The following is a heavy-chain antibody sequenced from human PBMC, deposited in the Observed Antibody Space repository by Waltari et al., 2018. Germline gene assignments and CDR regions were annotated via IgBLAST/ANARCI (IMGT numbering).Heavy chain of an antibody. V-gene: IGHV3-23*01. J-gene: IGHJ6*02. CDR3: AKDRWNDDRGDV. D-gene: IGHD1-1*01. CDR2: ISGSGGSK. Sequence: EVQLLESGGGLVQPGGSLRLSCAASGFTFSSYAMSWVRQAPGKGLGWVSAISGSGGSKYYAGSVKGRFTSSRDNSKNTLYLQMNSLRAEDTAVYYCAKDRWNDDRGDVWGQGTTVTVSS. CDR1: GFTFSSYA.